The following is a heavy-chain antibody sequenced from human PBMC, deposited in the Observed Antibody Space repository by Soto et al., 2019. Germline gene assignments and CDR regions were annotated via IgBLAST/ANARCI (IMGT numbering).Heavy chain of an antibody. Sequence: PGGSLRLSCAASGFTFRSYWMSWVRQAPGKGLEWVANINQDGSEKYDVDSVKGRVTISRDNAKNSLYLQMNSLRAEDTAVYYCARGEYYYGSGIVYWGQGTLVTVSS. J-gene: IGHJ4*02. CDR1: GFTFRSYW. V-gene: IGHV3-7*03. D-gene: IGHD3-10*01. CDR2: INQDGSEK. CDR3: ARGEYYYGSGIVY.